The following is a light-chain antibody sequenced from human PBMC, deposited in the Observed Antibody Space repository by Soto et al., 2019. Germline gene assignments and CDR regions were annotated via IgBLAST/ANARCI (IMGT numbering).Light chain of an antibody. J-gene: IGLJ2*01. CDR3: TSYTGSRSLVV. Sequence: QSVLTQPPSVSGAPGQRVTISCTGSSSNIGAGYDVHWYQQLPGTAPKLLIYGNSNRPSGVPDRFSGSKSGTSASLAITGLQAEDEAYYYCTSYTGSRSLVVFGGGTKVTVL. CDR2: GNS. V-gene: IGLV1-40*01. CDR1: SSNIGAGYD.